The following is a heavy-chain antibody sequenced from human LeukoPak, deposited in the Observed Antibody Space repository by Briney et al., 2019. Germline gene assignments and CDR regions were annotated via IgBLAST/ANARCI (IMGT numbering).Heavy chain of an antibody. V-gene: IGHV3-21*01. CDR3: AKDSSGVGANDY. Sequence: PGGSLRLSCAASGFTFSSYSMNWVRQAPGKGLEWVSSISSSSSYIYYADSVKGRFTISRDNAKNSLYLQMNSLRAEDTAVYYCAKDSSGVGANDYWGQGTLVTVSS. CDR1: GFTFSSYS. J-gene: IGHJ4*02. CDR2: ISSSSSYI. D-gene: IGHD1-26*01.